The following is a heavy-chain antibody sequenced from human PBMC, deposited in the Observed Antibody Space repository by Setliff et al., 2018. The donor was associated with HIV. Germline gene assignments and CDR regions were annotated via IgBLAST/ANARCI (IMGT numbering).Heavy chain of an antibody. J-gene: IGHJ4*02. V-gene: IGHV5-51*01. CDR1: GYTFTSYW. CDR3: ARSDSANWYVDY. D-gene: IGHD1-1*01. CDR2: IYPGDSDT. Sequence: PGESLTISCKGSGYTFTSYWIGWVRQMPGKGLEWMGIIYPGDSDTRYSPSFQGQVTISADKSINTAFLQWSSLKASGTAMFYCARSDSANWYVDYWGQGTLVTVSS.